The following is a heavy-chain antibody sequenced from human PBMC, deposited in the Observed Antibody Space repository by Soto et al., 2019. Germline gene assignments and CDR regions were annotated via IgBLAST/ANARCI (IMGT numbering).Heavy chain of an antibody. J-gene: IGHJ4*02. V-gene: IGHV3-30*18. CDR2: ASYDGSYK. CDR3: AKERSVVATTPDFDY. D-gene: IGHD5-12*01. Sequence: QVQLVESGGGVVQPGRSLRLSCAASGFTFSSFGMLWVRQAPGKGLEWVAVASYDGSYKYYADSVKGRFTISRDNSKNTLYLQMNSLRAEDTAVYYCAKERSVVATTPDFDYWGQGTLVTVSS. CDR1: GFTFSSFG.